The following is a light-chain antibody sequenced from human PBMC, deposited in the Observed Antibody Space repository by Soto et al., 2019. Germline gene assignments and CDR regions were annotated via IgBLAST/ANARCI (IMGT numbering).Light chain of an antibody. J-gene: IGLJ2*01. Sequence: SYELTQPPSVSVAPGKTARITCGGNNIGSKSVHWYQQKPGQAPVLVIYHDSDRPSGIPERFSGSNSGNTATLTISRVEDGDEADYHCQVWDSSSDHPVFGGGTKVTVL. V-gene: IGLV3-21*04. CDR2: HDS. CDR1: NIGSKS. CDR3: QVWDSSSDHPV.